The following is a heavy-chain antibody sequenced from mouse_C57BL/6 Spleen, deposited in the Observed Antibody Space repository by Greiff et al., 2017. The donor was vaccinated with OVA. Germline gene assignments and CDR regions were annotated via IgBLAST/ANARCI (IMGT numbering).Heavy chain of an antibody. CDR1: GYTFTSYW. CDR3: AIITTVVAPGGV. CDR2: IYPGSGST. J-gene: IGHJ1*03. V-gene: IGHV1-55*01. Sequence: QVQLKQPGAELVKPGASVKMSCKASGYTFTSYWITWVKQRPGQGLEWIGDIYPGSGSTNYNEKFKSKATLTVDTSSSTAYMQLSSLTSEDSAVYYCAIITTVVAPGGVWGTGTTVTVSS. D-gene: IGHD1-1*01.